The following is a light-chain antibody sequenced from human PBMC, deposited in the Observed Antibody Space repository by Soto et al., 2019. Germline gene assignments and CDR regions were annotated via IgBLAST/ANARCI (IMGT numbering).Light chain of an antibody. CDR2: DAS. J-gene: IGKJ4*01. CDR1: QSIKNNY. V-gene: IGKV3-20*01. CDR3: QQYGSSRPLT. Sequence: EIVLTQSPGTLSFSPGERASLSCRSSQSIKNNYLAWYQQRPVQAPRLLIYDASMRATGIPARFSGSGSGTDFTLTISRLEPEDFAVYYCQQYGSSRPLTFGGGTKVDIK.